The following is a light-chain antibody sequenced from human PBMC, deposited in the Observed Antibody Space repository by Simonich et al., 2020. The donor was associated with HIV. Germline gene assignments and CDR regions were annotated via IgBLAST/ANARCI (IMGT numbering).Light chain of an antibody. CDR1: ALPKQY. J-gene: IGLJ2*01. V-gene: IGLV3-25*03. CDR2: KDS. Sequence: SYELTQPPSVSVSPGQTARITCSGDALPKQYAYWYQQKPGQAPVRVIEKDSERPSGIPKRFSGSSSGTTVTLTISGVQAEDEADYYCQSTDSSGTSVVFGGGTKLTVL. CDR3: QSTDSSGTSVV.